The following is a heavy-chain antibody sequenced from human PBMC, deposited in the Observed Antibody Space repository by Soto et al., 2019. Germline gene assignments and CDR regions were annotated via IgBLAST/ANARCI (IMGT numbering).Heavy chain of an antibody. J-gene: IGHJ4*02. D-gene: IGHD3-10*01. CDR1: GYMFISYG. CDR3: VRDLDGSGSYYTDY. CDR2: IRPYNGDT. Sequence: ASVKVSCKASGYMFISYGINWVRQAPGQGLEWMGWIRPYNGDTKYAQNLQGRVTMTTDTSTSTAYMEMRSLRSDDTAVYYCVRDLDGSGSYYTDYWGPGTPVTVSS. V-gene: IGHV1-18*01.